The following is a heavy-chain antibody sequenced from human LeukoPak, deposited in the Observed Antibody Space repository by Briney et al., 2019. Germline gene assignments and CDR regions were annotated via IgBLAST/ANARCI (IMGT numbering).Heavy chain of an antibody. CDR2: INHSGST. D-gene: IGHD6-13*01. CDR1: GGSFSGYY. J-gene: IGHJ4*02. Sequence: PSETLSLTCAVYGGSFSGYYWSWIRQPPGKGLEWIGEINHSGSTNYNPSLKSRVTISVDTSKNQFSLKLSSVTAADTAVYYCARAVYSSSWYVRHKWCYFDYWGQGTLVTVSS. CDR3: ARAVYSSSWYVRHKWCYFDY. V-gene: IGHV4-34*01.